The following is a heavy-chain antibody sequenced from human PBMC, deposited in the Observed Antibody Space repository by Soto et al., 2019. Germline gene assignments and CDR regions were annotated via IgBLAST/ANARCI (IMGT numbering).Heavy chain of an antibody. J-gene: IGHJ6*02. D-gene: IGHD2-8*01. CDR1: GFTFSSYG. CDR2: ISYDGSNK. V-gene: IGHV3-30*18. CDR3: AKDLGYCTNGVCYTGGMDV. Sequence: QVQLVGSGGGVVQPGRSLRLSCAASGFTFSSYGMHWVRQAPGKGLEWVAVISYDGSNKYYADSVKGRFTISRDNSKNTLYLQMNSLRVEDTAVYYCAKDLGYCTNGVCYTGGMDVWGQGTTVTVSS.